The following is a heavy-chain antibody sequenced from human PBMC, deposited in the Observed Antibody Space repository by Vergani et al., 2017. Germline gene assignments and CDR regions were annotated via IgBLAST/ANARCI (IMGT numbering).Heavy chain of an antibody. CDR2: IWYDGSNK. Sequence: QVQLVESGGGVVQPGRSLRLSCAASGFTFSSYGMHWVRQAPGKGLEWVAVIWYDGSNKYYADSVKGRFTISRDNSKNTLYLQMNSLRAEDTAVYYCARDHGLEDIVVVVAATGPYYFDYWGQGTLVTVSS. J-gene: IGHJ4*02. CDR3: ARDHGLEDIVVVVAATGPYYFDY. CDR1: GFTFSSYG. V-gene: IGHV3-33*01. D-gene: IGHD2-15*01.